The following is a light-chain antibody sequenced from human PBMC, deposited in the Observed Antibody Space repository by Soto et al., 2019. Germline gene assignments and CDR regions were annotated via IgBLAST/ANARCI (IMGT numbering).Light chain of an antibody. Sequence: SIFYSSNNKNYLAWYQQKPGQPPKLLIYWASTREFVVPDRFSGSGAGTGLRLHVSRVAAEDVGTCSYMQKKGFPCTFGEGTKVDIK. CDR2: WAS. CDR1: SIFYSSNNKNY. CDR3: MQKKGFPCT. V-gene: IGKV4-1*01. J-gene: IGKJ1*01.